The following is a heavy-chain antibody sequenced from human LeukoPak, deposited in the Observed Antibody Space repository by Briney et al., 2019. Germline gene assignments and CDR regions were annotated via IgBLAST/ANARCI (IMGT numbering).Heavy chain of an antibody. V-gene: IGHV3-53*01. D-gene: IGHD3-22*01. CDR2: IYSGGSP. J-gene: IGHJ3*01. CDR3: ARDVADNSGYYFGSL. CDR1: GFTVSSNY. Sequence: GGSLRLSCAASGFTVSSNYMSWVRQAPGKGLEWVSVIYSGGSPDYADSAKGRFTISSDNSKNTLYLQMNSLRVEDTAVSYCARDVADNSGYYFGSLWGQGTMVTVSS.